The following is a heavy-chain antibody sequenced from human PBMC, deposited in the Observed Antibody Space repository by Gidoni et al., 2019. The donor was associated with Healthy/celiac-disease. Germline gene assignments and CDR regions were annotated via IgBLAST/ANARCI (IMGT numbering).Heavy chain of an antibody. CDR2: INPNSGGT. V-gene: IGHV1-2*02. D-gene: IGHD6-19*01. Sequence: QVQLMQSGAEVKKPGASVKVSCKASGYTFTGYYMHWVRQAPGQGLEWMGWINPNSGGTNYAQKFQGRVTMTRDTSISTAYMELSRLRSDDTAVYYCARDRLRVAVAGTTFGYWGQGTLVTVSS. CDR3: ARDRLRVAVAGTTFGY. CDR1: GYTFTGYY. J-gene: IGHJ4*02.